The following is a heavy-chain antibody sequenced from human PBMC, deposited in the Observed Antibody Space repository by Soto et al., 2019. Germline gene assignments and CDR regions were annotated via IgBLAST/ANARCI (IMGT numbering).Heavy chain of an antibody. V-gene: IGHV3-7*03. D-gene: IGHD3-22*01. CDR3: ASSPHKDSRPDY. CDR1: GFTFSSYW. Sequence: PGGSLRLSCAASGFTFSSYWMSWVRQAPGRGLEWMANIKYDGSEKYYVDSVKGRLTISRDNAKNSLYLQMNSLRAEDTAVYYCASSPHKDSRPDYWGQGTLAPVSS. J-gene: IGHJ4*02. CDR2: IKYDGSEK.